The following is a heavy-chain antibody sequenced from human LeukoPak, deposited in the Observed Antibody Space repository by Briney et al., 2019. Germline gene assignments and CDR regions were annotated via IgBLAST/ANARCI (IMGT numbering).Heavy chain of an antibody. CDR2: ISGSGGRT. D-gene: IGHD3-22*01. CDR3: AKSPQSYYDSSGYYFLY. J-gene: IGHJ4*02. V-gene: IGHV3-23*01. Sequence: PGGSLRLSCAASGFTFSSYAMSWVRQAPGKGLEWVSTISGSGGRTYYADSVKGRFTIYRDNSKNTLYLQMSSLRAEDTAVYYCAKSPQSYYDSSGYYFLYWGQGTLVTVSS. CDR1: GFTFSSYA.